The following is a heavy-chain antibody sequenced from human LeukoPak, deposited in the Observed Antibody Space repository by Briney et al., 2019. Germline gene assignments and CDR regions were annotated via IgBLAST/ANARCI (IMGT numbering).Heavy chain of an antibody. V-gene: IGHV1-8*01. D-gene: IGHD2/OR15-2a*01. CDR3: ARGDYFSYYYYYYMDV. CDR1: GYTFTSYD. Sequence: ASVKVSCKASGYTFTSYDINWVRQATGQGLEWMGWMNPNSGNTGYAQKFQGRVTMTRNTSISTAYMELSSLRSEDTAVYYCARGDYFSYYYYYYMDVWGKGTTVTISS. J-gene: IGHJ6*03. CDR2: MNPNSGNT.